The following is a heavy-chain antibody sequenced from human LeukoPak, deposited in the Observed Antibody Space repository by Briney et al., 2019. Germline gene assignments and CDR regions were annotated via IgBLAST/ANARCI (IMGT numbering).Heavy chain of an antibody. CDR2: IIPIFGTA. Sequence: ASVKVSCKASGGTFSSYAISWVRQAPGQGLEWMGGIIPIFGTANYAQKFQGRVTITADESTSTAYMELSSLRSEDTAVYYCARRVLRRGYSGYGGLDYWAREPWSPSPQ. J-gene: IGHJ4*02. D-gene: IGHD5-12*01. V-gene: IGHV1-69*13. CDR3: ARRVLRRGYSGYGGLDY. CDR1: GGTFSSYA.